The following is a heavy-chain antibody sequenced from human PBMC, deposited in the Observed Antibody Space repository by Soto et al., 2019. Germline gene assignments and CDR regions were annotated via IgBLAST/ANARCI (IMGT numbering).Heavy chain of an antibody. CDR3: AREGQGGSGLYYYYYGMDV. CDR2: IYYSGST. Sequence: SETLSLTCTVSGGSISSGGYYWSWIRQHPGKGLEWIGYIYYSGSTYYSPSLKSRVTISVDTSKNQFSLKLSSVTAADTAVYYCAREGQGGSGLYYYYYGMDVWGQGTTVTVSS. V-gene: IGHV4-31*03. CDR1: GGSISSGGYY. J-gene: IGHJ6*02. D-gene: IGHD3-16*01.